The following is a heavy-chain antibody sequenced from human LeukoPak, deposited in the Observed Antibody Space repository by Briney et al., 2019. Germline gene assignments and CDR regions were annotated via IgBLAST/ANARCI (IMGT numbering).Heavy chain of an antibody. CDR3: ARDRRYYYGSGSYYGTFDY. Sequence: PGGSLRLSCAASGFTFSSYSMNWVRQAPGKGLEWVSSISSSSSYIYYADSVKGRFTISRDNAKNSLYLQMNSLRAEDTAVYYCARDRRYYYGSGSYYGTFDYWGQGTLVTVSS. D-gene: IGHD3-10*01. CDR2: ISSSSSYI. V-gene: IGHV3-21*01. J-gene: IGHJ4*02. CDR1: GFTFSSYS.